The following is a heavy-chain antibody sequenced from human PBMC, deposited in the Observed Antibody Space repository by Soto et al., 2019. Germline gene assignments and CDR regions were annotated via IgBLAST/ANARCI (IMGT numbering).Heavy chain of an antibody. V-gene: IGHV3-23*01. D-gene: IGHD3-22*01. CDR1: GITISNYP. J-gene: IGHJ4*02. CDR3: VKDDGGYPSTAPH. Sequence: EVQLLESGGGLVQPGGSLRLSCAASGITISNYPMSWVRQAPGKGLDWVSGISGSGDRTYYADSAKGRFTISKDISKNSLSLXLDSLGVEDTAVYFCVKDDGGYPSTAPHWGQGTLVTVSS. CDR2: ISGSGDRT.